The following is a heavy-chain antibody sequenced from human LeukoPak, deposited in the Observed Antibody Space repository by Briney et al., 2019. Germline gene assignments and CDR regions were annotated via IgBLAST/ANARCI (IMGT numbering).Heavy chain of an antibody. CDR1: GYSFTSYW. CDR2: IYPGDSDT. CDR3: ARRGIPSSRKGYYYYGMDV. V-gene: IGHV5-51*01. J-gene: IGHJ6*02. Sequence: GESLKISCKGSGYSFTSYWIGWVRQMPGKGLEWMGIIYPGDSDTRYSPSFQGQVTISADKSISTAYLQWSSLKASDTAMYYCARRGIPSSRKGYYYYGMDVWGQGTTVTVSS.